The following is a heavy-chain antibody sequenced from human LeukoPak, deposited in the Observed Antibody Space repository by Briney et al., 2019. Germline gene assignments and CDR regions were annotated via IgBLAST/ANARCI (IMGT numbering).Heavy chain of an antibody. J-gene: IGHJ5*02. CDR1: DYTFTSYG. CDR2: ISADNGNT. D-gene: IGHD4-23*01. Sequence: ASVKVSCKASDYTFTSYGISWARQAPGQGLEWMGWISADNGNTNSAQKFQGRVIMTRDTSTSTAYMELRSLRSDDTAVYYCARDGLPYGGNSGWFDPWGQGTLVTVSS. V-gene: IGHV1-18*01. CDR3: ARDGLPYGGNSGWFDP.